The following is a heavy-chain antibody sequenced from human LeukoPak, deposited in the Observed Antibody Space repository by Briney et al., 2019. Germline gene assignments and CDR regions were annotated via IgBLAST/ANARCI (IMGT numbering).Heavy chain of an antibody. J-gene: IGHJ4*02. Sequence: GGSLRLSCAASGFTLSSYSMNWVRQAPGKGLEWVSSISSSSSYIYYADSVKGRFTISRDNAKNSLYLQMNSLRAEDTAVYYCARDPRCCGSGGSCYYWGQGTLATVSS. CDR3: ARDPRCCGSGGSCYY. CDR2: ISSSSSYI. D-gene: IGHD2-15*01. CDR1: GFTLSSYS. V-gene: IGHV3-21*01.